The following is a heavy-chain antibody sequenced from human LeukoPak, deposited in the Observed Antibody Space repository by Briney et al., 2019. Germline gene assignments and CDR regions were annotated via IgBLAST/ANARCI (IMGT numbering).Heavy chain of an antibody. CDR1: GYTFTSYG. J-gene: IGHJ3*02. CDR2: ISGNNGNT. Sequence: GASVKVSCKASGYTFTSYGISWVRQAPGQGLEWMGWISGNNGNTNYAQKLQRRVTMTTDTSTSTAYMELRSLRSDDTAVYYCARDHGAYCGGDCPGNAFDIWGQGTMVTVSS. D-gene: IGHD2-21*02. V-gene: IGHV1-18*01. CDR3: ARDHGAYCGGDCPGNAFDI.